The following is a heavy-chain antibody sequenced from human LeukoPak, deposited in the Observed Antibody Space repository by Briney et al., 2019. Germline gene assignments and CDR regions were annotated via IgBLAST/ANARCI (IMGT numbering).Heavy chain of an antibody. V-gene: IGHV3-15*01. CDR3: TTLDSSGYYGYFDY. Sequence: GGSLRLSCAASGFTFSNAWMSWVRQAPGKGLEWVGRIKSKTDGGTTDYAAPVKGRFTISRDDSKNTLYLQMNSLKTEDTAVYYCTTLDSSGYYGYFDYWGQGTLVTVSS. D-gene: IGHD3-22*01. J-gene: IGHJ4*02. CDR2: IKSKTDGGTT. CDR1: GFTFSNAW.